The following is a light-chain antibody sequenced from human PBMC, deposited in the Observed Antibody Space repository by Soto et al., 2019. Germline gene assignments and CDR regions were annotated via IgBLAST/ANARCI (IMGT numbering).Light chain of an antibody. J-gene: IGKJ5*01. CDR3: QLYGSSPPIT. Sequence: EIMLTQSPGTLSLSPGERATLSCRASQSVSSKYLAWYQQKPGQAPRFLIYGASSRATGIPDRFSGSGSGTDFTLTISRLEPEDFAVYYCQLYGSSPPITFGQGTRLEIK. V-gene: IGKV3-20*01. CDR1: QSVSSKY. CDR2: GAS.